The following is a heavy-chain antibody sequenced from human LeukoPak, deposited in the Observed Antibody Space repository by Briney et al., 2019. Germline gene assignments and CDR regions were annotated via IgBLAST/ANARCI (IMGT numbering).Heavy chain of an antibody. V-gene: IGHV3-11*04. CDR2: ISSSAGTI. CDR3: ATSVTRRRLDWFIDL. Sequence: GGSLRLSCAASGFTFRDYYMSWIRQAPGKGLEWISYISSSAGTIHYVDSVKGRFTISRDNAKNPLYLQMDSLRVEDTAVYYCATSVTRRRLDWFIDLWGRGTLVPVSS. D-gene: IGHD4-17*01. J-gene: IGHJ2*01. CDR1: GFTFRDYY.